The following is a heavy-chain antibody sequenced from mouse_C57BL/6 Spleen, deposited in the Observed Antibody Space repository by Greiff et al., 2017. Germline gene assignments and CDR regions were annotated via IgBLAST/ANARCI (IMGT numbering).Heavy chain of an antibody. CDR3: AKQLHYYYAMDY. CDR2: ISSGSSTI. V-gene: IGHV5-17*01. D-gene: IGHD2-1*01. Sequence: EVQLVESGGGLVKPGGSLKLSCAASGFTFSDYGMHWVRQAPEKGLEWVAYISSGSSTIYYADTVKGRFTISRDNAKNTLFLHMTSLRSEDTAMYDCAKQLHYYYAMDYWGQGTSVTVSS. CDR1: GFTFSDYG. J-gene: IGHJ4*01.